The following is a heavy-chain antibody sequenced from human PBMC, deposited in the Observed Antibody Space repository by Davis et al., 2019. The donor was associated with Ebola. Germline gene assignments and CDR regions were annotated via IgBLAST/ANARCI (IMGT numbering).Heavy chain of an antibody. D-gene: IGHD5-24*01. CDR2: INPSGGST. J-gene: IGHJ4*02. V-gene: IGHV1-46*01. CDR3: ARDRGRWLQPEYYFDY. CDR1: GYTFTSYY. Sequence: ASVKVSCKASGYTFTSYYMHWVRQAPGQGLEWMGIINPSGGSTSYAQKFQGRVTMTRDTSTSTVYMELSSQRSEDTAVYYCARDRGRWLQPEYYFDYWGQGTLVTVSS.